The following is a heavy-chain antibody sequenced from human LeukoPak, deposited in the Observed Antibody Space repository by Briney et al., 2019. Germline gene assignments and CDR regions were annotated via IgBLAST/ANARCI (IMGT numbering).Heavy chain of an antibody. J-gene: IGHJ6*03. CDR3: AKNIWAEMATIYYYMDV. CDR1: GFTFSIYA. V-gene: IGHV3-23*01. D-gene: IGHD5-24*01. CDR2: ISGSAYST. Sequence: GGSLRLSCAPSGFTFSIYAMSWVRHAPGKGREWVSSISGSAYSTYYADSVKGRFTISRDNSKNTMYLQMNSLRAEDTAVYYCAKNIWAEMATIYYYMDVWGKGTTVTVSS.